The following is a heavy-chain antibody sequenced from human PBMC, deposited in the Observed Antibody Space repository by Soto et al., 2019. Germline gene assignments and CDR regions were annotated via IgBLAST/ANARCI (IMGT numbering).Heavy chain of an antibody. CDR1: GGSISSGGYY. D-gene: IGHD2-15*01. V-gene: IGHV4-31*03. J-gene: IGHJ6*02. CDR3: ARGRGVEDVVVVASYQSGMDV. CDR2: IYYSGST. Sequence: PSETLSLTCTVSGGSISSGGYYWSWIRQHPGKGLEWIGYIYYSGSTYYNPSLKSRVTISVDTSKNQFSLKLSSVTAADTAVYYCARGRGVEDVVVVASYQSGMDVWGQGTTVTVSS.